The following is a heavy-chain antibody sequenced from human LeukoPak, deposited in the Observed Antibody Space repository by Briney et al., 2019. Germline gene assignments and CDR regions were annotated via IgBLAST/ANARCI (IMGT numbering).Heavy chain of an antibody. V-gene: IGHV3-11*04. D-gene: IGHD6-6*01. CDR3: ARGAARVVFDY. J-gene: IGHJ4*02. CDR1: GFTVSSNY. Sequence: PGGSLRLSCAASGFTVSSNYMSWVRQAPGKGLEWVSYISSSGSTIYYADSVKGRFTISRDNAKNSLYLQMNSLRAEDTAVYYCARGAARVVFDYWGQGTLVTVSS. CDR2: ISSSGSTI.